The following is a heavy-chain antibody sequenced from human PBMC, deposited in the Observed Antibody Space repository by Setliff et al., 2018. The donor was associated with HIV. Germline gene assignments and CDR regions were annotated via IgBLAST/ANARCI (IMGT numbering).Heavy chain of an antibody. CDR2: INHSGST. J-gene: IGHJ1*01. CDR1: GGSFRGYY. D-gene: IGHD1-26*01. CDR3: ASPYSGSYSGFQY. Sequence: SETLSLTCDVYGGSFRGYYWSWIRQSPGKGLEWIGEINHSGSTNYNMSLWSRVTISLDASRNQFSLELISVTAADTGIYYCASPYSGSYSGFQYWGQGTLVTVSS. V-gene: IGHV4-34*01.